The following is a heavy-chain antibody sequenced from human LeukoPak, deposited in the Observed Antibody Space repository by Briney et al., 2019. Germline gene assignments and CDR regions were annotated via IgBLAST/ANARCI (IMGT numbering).Heavy chain of an antibody. J-gene: IGHJ6*03. Sequence: ASVKVSCKASGYTFTGYYMHWVRQAPGQGLEWMGWINPNSGGTNYAQKFQGRVTMTRDTSISTAYMELSRLRSDDTAVYYCARTIFGVVIGSYYYMDVWGKGTTVTVSS. V-gene: IGHV1-2*02. CDR2: INPNSGGT. CDR1: GYTFTGYY. CDR3: ARTIFGVVIGSYYYMDV. D-gene: IGHD3-3*01.